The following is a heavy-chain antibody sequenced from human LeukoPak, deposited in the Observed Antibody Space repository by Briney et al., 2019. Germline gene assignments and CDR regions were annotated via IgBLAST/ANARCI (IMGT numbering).Heavy chain of an antibody. CDR1: GYSISSGYY. D-gene: IGHD4/OR15-4a*01. CDR3: ARLNSNPSGPLTRYYYYLDV. V-gene: IGHV4-38-2*01. CDR2: IYHSGNT. Sequence: SETLSLTCAVSGYSISSGYYWGWIRQPPGKGLEGIGSIYHSGNTYYKPSLKRRLTISVDTFKNQFSLKLSSVTAADTAVYYCARLNSNPSGPLTRYYYYLDVWGKGTTVTVSS. J-gene: IGHJ6*03.